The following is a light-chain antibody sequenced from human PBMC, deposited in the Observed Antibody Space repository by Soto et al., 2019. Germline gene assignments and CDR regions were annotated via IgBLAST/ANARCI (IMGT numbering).Light chain of an antibody. CDR3: QQRSNWPPGFT. CDR2: DAS. V-gene: IGKV3-11*01. J-gene: IGKJ3*01. Sequence: EIVLTQSPATLSLSPGERATLSCRASQGISSHLAWYQQKPGQAPRLLIYDASNRATGIPARFSGGGSGTDFTLTISSLEPEDFAVYYCQQRSNWPPGFTFGPGTKVDLK. CDR1: QGISSH.